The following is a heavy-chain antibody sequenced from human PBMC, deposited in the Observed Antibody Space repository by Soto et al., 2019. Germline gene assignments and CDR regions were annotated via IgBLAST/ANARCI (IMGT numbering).Heavy chain of an antibody. CDR1: GYSISSGYY. D-gene: IGHD2-2*01. Sequence: PSETLSLTCAVSGYSISSGYYWGWIRQPPGRGLQWIGTIYDRGNTYYNPSLKSRVTISVDTSKNQFSLKLTSVTAADTATYYCAVGYCSSITRAREYFQHWGQGTLVTVSS. CDR2: IYDRGNT. CDR3: AVGYCSSITRAREYFQH. J-gene: IGHJ1*01. V-gene: IGHV4-38-2*01.